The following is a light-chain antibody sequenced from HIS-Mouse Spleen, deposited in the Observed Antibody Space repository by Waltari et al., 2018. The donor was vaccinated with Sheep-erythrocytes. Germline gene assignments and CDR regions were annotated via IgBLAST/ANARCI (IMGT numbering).Light chain of an antibody. CDR1: SSNIGSNT. CDR3: AAWDDSLNGWV. CDR2: SNN. V-gene: IGLV1-44*01. Sequence: QSVLTQPPSASGTPGPRVTISCSGSSSNIGSNTVNWYQQLPGTAPKLLIYSNNQLPSGVPDRFSGSKSGTSASLAISGLQSEDEADYYCAAWDDSLNGWVFGGGTKLTVL. J-gene: IGLJ3*02.